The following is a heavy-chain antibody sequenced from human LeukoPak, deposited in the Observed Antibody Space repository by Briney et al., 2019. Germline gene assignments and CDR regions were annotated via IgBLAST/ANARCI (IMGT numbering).Heavy chain of an antibody. CDR1: GYTFTGYY. CDR3: AXDPPKGWXXESQNWFDP. V-gene: IGHV1-2*02. J-gene: IGHJ5*02. Sequence: EASVKVSCKASGYTFTGYYMHWVRQAPGQGLEWMGWINPNSGGTNYAQKFQGRVTITRDTSISTAYMELSRLRSDDTAVYYSAXDPPKGWXXESQNWFDPWGQGTLVTVSS. D-gene: IGHD3-10*01. CDR2: INPNSGGT.